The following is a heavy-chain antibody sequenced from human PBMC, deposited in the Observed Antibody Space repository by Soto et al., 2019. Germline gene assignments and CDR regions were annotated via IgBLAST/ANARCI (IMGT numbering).Heavy chain of an antibody. J-gene: IGHJ4*02. Sequence: QVQLVQSGAEVREPGASVKVAGTASGYSFTSLDINWVRQTTGQGLEWMGWMQPSSGRTGYAQKFQGRVTMTRDTSINTASMELSSLPSDDTAFYYCARGVTAGVDYWGQGTLVTVSS. D-gene: IGHD1-26*01. CDR1: GYSFTSLD. CDR2: MQPSSGRT. CDR3: ARGVTAGVDY. V-gene: IGHV1-8*01.